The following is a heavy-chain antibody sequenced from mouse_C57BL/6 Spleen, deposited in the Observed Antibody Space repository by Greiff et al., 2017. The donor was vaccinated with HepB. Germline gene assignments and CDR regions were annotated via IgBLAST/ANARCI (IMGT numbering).Heavy chain of an antibody. CDR3: AREDSSGYGAMDY. D-gene: IGHD3-2*02. Sequence: QVQLQQSGAELVKPGASVKMSCKASGYTFTSYWITWVKQRPGQGLEWIGDIYPGSGSTNYNEKFKSKATLTVDTSSSTAYMQLSSLTSEDSAVYYCAREDSSGYGAMDYWGQGTSVTVSS. CDR1: GYTFTSYW. V-gene: IGHV1-55*01. J-gene: IGHJ4*01. CDR2: IYPGSGST.